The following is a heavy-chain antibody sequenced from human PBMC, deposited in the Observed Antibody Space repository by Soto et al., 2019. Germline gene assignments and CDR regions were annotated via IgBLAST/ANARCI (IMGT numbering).Heavy chain of an antibody. CDR3: ARGRYGDY. J-gene: IGHJ4*02. CDR1: GYTFTSYG. Sequence: QVHLVQSGAEVKKPGASVKVSCKASGYTFTSYGITWVRQAPGQGLEWMGWISAHNGNTDYAQKLQGRVIVTRDTSTSAAYMELRSLISDDTAVYDCARGRYGDYWGQGALGSVSS. V-gene: IGHV1-18*01. CDR2: ISAHNGNT. D-gene: IGHD1-1*01.